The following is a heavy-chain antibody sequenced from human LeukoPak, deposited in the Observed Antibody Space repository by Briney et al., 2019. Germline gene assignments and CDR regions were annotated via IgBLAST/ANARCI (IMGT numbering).Heavy chain of an antibody. Sequence: ASVKVSCKASGYTFTSYYMHWVRQAPGQGLEWIGIINPSGGSTSYAQKFQGRVTMTRDTSTSTVYMELSSLRSEDTAVYYCAADQVSNPPRGYYYYYGMDVWGQGTTVTVSS. D-gene: IGHD3-3*02. V-gene: IGHV1-46*01. CDR1: GYTFTSYY. J-gene: IGHJ6*02. CDR3: AADQVSNPPRGYYYYYGMDV. CDR2: INPSGGST.